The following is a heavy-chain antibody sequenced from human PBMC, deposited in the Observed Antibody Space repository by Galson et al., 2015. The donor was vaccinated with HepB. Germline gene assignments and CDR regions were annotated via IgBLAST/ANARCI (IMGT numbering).Heavy chain of an antibody. J-gene: IGHJ3*02. CDR1: GYAFTSYG. CDR2: ISAYNGNT. V-gene: IGHV1-18*01. CDR3: AREPLGVTAMVHDAFDI. D-gene: IGHD5-18*01. Sequence: SVKVSCKASGYAFTSYGISWVRQAPGQGLEWMGWISAYNGNTNYAQKLQGRVTMTTDTSTSTAYMELRSLRSDDTAVYYCAREPLGVTAMVHDAFDIWGQGTMVTVSS.